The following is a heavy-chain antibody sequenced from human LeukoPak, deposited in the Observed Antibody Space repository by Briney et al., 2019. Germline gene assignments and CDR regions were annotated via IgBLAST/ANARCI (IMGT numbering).Heavy chain of an antibody. CDR2: IYHSGST. CDR3: ARVLAVAGVDY. CDR1: GYSISSGYY. D-gene: IGHD6-19*01. V-gene: IGHV4-38-2*01. J-gene: IGHJ4*02. Sequence: PSETLSLTCVVSGYSISSGYYWGWIRQPPGKGLEWIGSIYHSGSTYYNPSLKSRVTTSVDTSKNQFSLKLSSVTAADTAVYYCARVLAVAGVDYWGQGTLVTVSS.